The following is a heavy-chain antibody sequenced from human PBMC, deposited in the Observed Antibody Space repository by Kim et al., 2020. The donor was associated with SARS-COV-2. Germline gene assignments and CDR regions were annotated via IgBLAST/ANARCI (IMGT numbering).Heavy chain of an antibody. J-gene: IGHJ4*02. CDR1: GFTFSSYS. V-gene: IGHV3-21*01. CDR2: ISSSSSYI. D-gene: IGHD2-15*01. Sequence: GGSLRLSCAASGFTFSSYSMNWVRQAPGKGLEWVSSISSSSSYIYYADSVKGLFTISRDNAKNSLYLQMNSLRAEDTAVYYCARDTRSGGSCYRYWGQGTLVTVSS. CDR3: ARDTRSGGSCYRY.